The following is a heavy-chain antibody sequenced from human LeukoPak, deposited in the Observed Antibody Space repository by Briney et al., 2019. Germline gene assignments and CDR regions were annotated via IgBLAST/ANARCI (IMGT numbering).Heavy chain of an antibody. V-gene: IGHV1-18*01. J-gene: IGHJ4*02. CDR1: GYTFTSYG. Sequence: GSSVKVSCKASGYTFTSYGISWVRQAPGQGLEWMGWISAYNGNTNYAQKLQGRVTMTTDTSTSTAYMELRSLRSDDTAVYYCARDWAPDYYDSSGFWGQGTLVTVSS. D-gene: IGHD3-22*01. CDR2: ISAYNGNT. CDR3: ARDWAPDYYDSSGF.